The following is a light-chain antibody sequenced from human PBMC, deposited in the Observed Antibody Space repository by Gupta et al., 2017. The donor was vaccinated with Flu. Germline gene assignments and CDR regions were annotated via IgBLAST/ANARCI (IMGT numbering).Light chain of an antibody. Sequence: LMQSPGTLALSPGERATLASRASKRIYSSYLAWYQQKPGQAPRLLIYCASSRAAGIPDRFSGSGSGTDFTLTISRLEPEDFAIYYCQQYASSPYNFGQGTKVEIK. CDR3: QQYASSPYN. CDR2: CAS. J-gene: IGKJ2*01. V-gene: IGKV3-20*01. CDR1: KRIYSSY.